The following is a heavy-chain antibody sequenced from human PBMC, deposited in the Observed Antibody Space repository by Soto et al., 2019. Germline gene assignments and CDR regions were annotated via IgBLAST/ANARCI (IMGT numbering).Heavy chain of an antibody. CDR3: ARGNSDGGLDY. V-gene: IGHV4-31*03. CDR2: IYYSGST. CDR1: GGSISSGGYY. D-gene: IGHD4-17*01. J-gene: IGHJ4*02. Sequence: SETLSLTCTVSGGSISSGGYYWSWIRQHPGKGLEWIGYIYYSGSTYYNPSLKSRVTISVDTSKNQFSLKLSSVTAADTAVYYCARGNSDGGLDYWGQGTLVTVSS.